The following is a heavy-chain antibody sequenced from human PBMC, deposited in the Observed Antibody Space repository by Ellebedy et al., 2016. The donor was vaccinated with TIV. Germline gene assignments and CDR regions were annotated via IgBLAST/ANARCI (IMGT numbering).Heavy chain of an antibody. Sequence: SGPTLVKPTQTLTLTCTFSGFSLNTSGMCVSWIRQPPGKALEWLARIDWDDDKYYSTSLRTRLTISKDTSKNQVVLTMTNMDPVDTATYYCARIPQGVTARWAFDIWGQGTLVTVSS. CDR2: IDWDDDK. CDR3: ARIPQGVTARWAFDI. J-gene: IGHJ3*02. CDR1: GFSLNTSGMC. D-gene: IGHD6-6*01. V-gene: IGHV2-70*11.